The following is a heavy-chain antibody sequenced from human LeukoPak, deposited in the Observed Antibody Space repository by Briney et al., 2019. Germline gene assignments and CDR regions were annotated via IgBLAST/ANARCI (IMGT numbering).Heavy chain of an antibody. CDR3: ARDERYDSSGYPFDY. J-gene: IGHJ4*02. V-gene: IGHV1-2*02. Sequence: ASVRVSCKASGYTFTGYFMHWVRQAPGQGLEWMGWINPNSGGTNYAQKFQGRVTMTRDTSISTAYMELSRLRSDDTAVYYCARDERYDSSGYPFDYWGQGTLVTVSS. CDR1: GYTFTGYF. D-gene: IGHD3-22*01. CDR2: INPNSGGT.